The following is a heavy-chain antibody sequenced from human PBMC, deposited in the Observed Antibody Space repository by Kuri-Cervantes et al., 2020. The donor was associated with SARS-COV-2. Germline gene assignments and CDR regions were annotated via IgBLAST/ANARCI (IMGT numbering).Heavy chain of an antibody. CDR2: IYYSGST. Sequence: GSLRLSCTVSGGSISSYYWSWIRQPPGKGLEWIGYIYYSGSTNYNPSLKSRVTISVDTSKNQFSLKLSFVTAADTAVYYCARELGLTTVNWFDPWGQGTLVTVSS. CDR3: ARELGLTTVNWFDP. D-gene: IGHD4-17*01. J-gene: IGHJ5*02. CDR1: GGSISSYY. V-gene: IGHV4-59*01.